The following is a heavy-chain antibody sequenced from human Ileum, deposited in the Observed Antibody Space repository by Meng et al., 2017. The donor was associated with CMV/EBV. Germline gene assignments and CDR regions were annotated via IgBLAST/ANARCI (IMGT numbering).Heavy chain of an antibody. CDR3: ARDPGLTGYYDFWSGYYGYYYYGMDV. J-gene: IGHJ6*02. D-gene: IGHD3-3*01. CDR1: GGSISSSSYY. CDR2: IYYSGST. V-gene: IGHV4-39*07. Sequence: SETLSLTCTVSGGSISSSSYYWGWIRQPPGKGLEWIGSIYYSGSTYYHPSLKSRVTISVDTSKNQFSLKLSSVTAADTAVYYCARDPGLTGYYDFWSGYYGYYYYGMDVWGQGTTVTVSS.